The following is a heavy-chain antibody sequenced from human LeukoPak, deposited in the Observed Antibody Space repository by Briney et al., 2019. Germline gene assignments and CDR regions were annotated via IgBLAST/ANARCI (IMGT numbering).Heavy chain of an antibody. CDR3: ARSEVDYYDSSGLSYYYYYMDV. Sequence: SETLSLTCTVSGGSISSYYWSWIRQPPGKGLEWIGYIYYSGSTNYHPSLKSRVTISVDTSKNQFSLKLSSVTAADTAVYYCARSEVDYYDSSGLSYYYYYMDVWGKGTTVTVSS. V-gene: IGHV4-59*01. CDR2: IYYSGST. J-gene: IGHJ6*03. CDR1: GGSISSYY. D-gene: IGHD3-22*01.